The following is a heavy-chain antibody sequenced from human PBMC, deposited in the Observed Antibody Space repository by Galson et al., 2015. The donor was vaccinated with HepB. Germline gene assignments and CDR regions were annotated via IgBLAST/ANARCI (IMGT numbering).Heavy chain of an antibody. CDR2: IRQDGSGE. CDR1: GFTFGDYW. V-gene: IGHV3-7*01. J-gene: IGHJ5*02. D-gene: IGHD7-27*01. CDR3: ARGLGRERSSPCNWFGP. Sequence: SLRLSCAVSGFTFGDYWMSWVRQAPGKGLEWVANIRQDGSGEHYVDSVKGRFIISRDNAKNSLYLQMYSLRAEDTAVYFCARGLGRERSSPCNWFGPWGQGTLVTVSS.